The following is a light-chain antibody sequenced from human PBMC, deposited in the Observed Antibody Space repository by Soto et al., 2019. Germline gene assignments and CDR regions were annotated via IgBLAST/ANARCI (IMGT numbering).Light chain of an antibody. V-gene: IGLV2-14*01. CDR1: SSDVGGYNY. Sequence: QYALTQPASVSGSPGQSITISCTGTSSDVGGYNYVSWYQQHPGKAPKLMIYDVSNRPSGVSNRFSGSKSGNTASLTISGLQDEDEADYYCSSYTSSSTLVFGGGTQLTVL. CDR2: DVS. CDR3: SSYTSSSTLV. J-gene: IGLJ2*01.